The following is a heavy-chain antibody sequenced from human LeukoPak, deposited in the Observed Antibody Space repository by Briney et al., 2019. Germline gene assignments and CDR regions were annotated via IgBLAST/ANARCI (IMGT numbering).Heavy chain of an antibody. CDR3: AKGYYGSGSYGWFDP. CDR1: GFTFSSYG. D-gene: IGHD3-10*01. J-gene: IGHJ5*02. CDR2: ISGSGDRT. V-gene: IGHV3-23*01. Sequence: GGSLRLSCAASGFTFSSYGMSWVRQAPGKGLEWVSVISGSGDRTYYADSVKGRFTISRDNSKNTLYLQMNSLRAEDTAVYYCAKGYYGSGSYGWFDPWGQGTLVTVSS.